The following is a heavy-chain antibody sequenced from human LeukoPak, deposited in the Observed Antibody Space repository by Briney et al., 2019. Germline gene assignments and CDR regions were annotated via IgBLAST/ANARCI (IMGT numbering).Heavy chain of an antibody. V-gene: IGHV3-30*04. CDR3: ARGLHDRSWYGAH. J-gene: IGHJ4*02. CDR1: GFTFSDYT. CDR2: LPPDGSYQ. D-gene: IGHD6-13*01. Sequence: GGSLRLSCAASGFTFSDYTMQWVRQAPGKGVEWVALLPPDGSYQYYADSLKGRSTISRDNFKNALYLQMNSLRLEDTAVYYCARGLHDRSWYGAHWGQGTLLSVSS.